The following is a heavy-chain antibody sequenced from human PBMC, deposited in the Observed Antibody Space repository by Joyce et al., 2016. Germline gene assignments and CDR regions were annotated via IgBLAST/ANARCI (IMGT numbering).Heavy chain of an antibody. J-gene: IGHJ4*02. V-gene: IGHV3-30*03. CDR3: ARALGWDSNSCHDY. D-gene: IGHD6-13*01. Sequence: QVQLVESGGGVVQPGRSLRLSCADSGFTFSNYGMHWVRQAPGKGLEWVAVISYDGSNKYYVDSGKGRFTISRDNAKNTLYLQMNSLRPEDTAVYYCARALGWDSNSCHDYWGQGTLVTVSS. CDR1: GFTFSNYG. CDR2: ISYDGSNK.